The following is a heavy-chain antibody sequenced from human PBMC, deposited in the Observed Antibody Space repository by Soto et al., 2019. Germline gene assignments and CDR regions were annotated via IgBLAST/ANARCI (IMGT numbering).Heavy chain of an antibody. V-gene: IGHV4-31*03. J-gene: IGHJ6*02. CDR2: IYYSGST. CDR3: QRQSRLSRYCSGGSCYSVDV. CDR1: GGSISSGGYY. D-gene: IGHD2-15*01. Sequence: PSETLSLTCTVSGGSISSGGYYWSWIRQHPGKGLEWIVYIYYSGSTCYNPSLKSRVTISVDTSNNQFSLKLSSVTAADTAVYYCQRQSRLSRYCSGGSCYSVDVWGQGTTVTVSS.